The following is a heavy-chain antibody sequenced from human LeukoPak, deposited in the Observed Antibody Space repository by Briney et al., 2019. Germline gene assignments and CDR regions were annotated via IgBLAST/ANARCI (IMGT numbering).Heavy chain of an antibody. Sequence: GGSLRLSCAASGFTVSSNYMSWVRQAPGKGLEWVSVIYSGGSTYYADSVKGRFTIARDNSKNTLYLQMNRLRAEDTAVYYCARDGFSSGYPYDAFDVWGQGTMVTVSS. CDR1: GFTVSSNY. J-gene: IGHJ3*01. CDR3: ARDGFSSGYPYDAFDV. CDR2: IYSGGST. D-gene: IGHD3-22*01. V-gene: IGHV3-53*01.